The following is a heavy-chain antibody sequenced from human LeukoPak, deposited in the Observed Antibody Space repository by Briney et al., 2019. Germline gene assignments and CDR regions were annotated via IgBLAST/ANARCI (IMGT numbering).Heavy chain of an antibody. Sequence: PGGSLRLSCAASGFTFNTYAMSWVRQAPGRGLEWVSSISGSGGDTYYSDSVKGRFTISRDNSKNTLYPQMHSLRAEDTAVYYCGKERQEIVLLWFGELDYWGQGTLVTVSS. J-gene: IGHJ4*02. CDR1: GFTFNTYA. D-gene: IGHD3-10*01. V-gene: IGHV3-23*01. CDR3: GKERQEIVLLWFGELDY. CDR2: ISGSGGDT.